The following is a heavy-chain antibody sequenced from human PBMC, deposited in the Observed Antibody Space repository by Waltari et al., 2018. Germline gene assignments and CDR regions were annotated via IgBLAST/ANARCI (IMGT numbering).Heavy chain of an antibody. D-gene: IGHD3-22*01. V-gene: IGHV1-69*04. CDR3: ARAYYDSNFDY. Sequence: QVQLVHSGAAVKKPGSSVEVSCKASGGTFTIYAISWVRQAPGQGLEWMGRIIPILGIANYAQKFQGRVTITADESTSTAYMELSSLRSEDTAVYYCARAYYDSNFDYWGQGTLVTVSS. CDR2: IIPILGIA. CDR1: GGTFTIYA. J-gene: IGHJ4*02.